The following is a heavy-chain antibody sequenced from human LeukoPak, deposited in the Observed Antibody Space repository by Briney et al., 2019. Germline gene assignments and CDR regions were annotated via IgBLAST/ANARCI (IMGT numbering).Heavy chain of an antibody. Sequence: GGSLRLSCAASGFTFSSYAMSWVRQAPGKGLEWVSAISGSGGSTYYADSVKGRFTISRDNSKNTLYLQMNGLRAEDTAVYYCAKDPTYDFWSGYPNYYYYGMDVWGQGTTVTVSS. D-gene: IGHD3-3*01. CDR2: ISGSGGST. CDR1: GFTFSSYA. J-gene: IGHJ6*02. CDR3: AKDPTYDFWSGYPNYYYYGMDV. V-gene: IGHV3-23*01.